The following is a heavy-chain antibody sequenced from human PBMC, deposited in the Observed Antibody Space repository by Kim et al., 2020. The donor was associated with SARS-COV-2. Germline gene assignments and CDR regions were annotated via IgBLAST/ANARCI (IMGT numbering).Heavy chain of an antibody. CDR3: ARTYCSGGSCSDAFDI. Sequence: SETLSLTCTVSGGSISSYYWSWIRQPPGKGLEWIGYIYYSGSTNYNPSLKSRVTISVDTSKNQFSLKLSSVTAADTAVYYCARTYCSGGSCSDAFDIWG. V-gene: IGHV4-59*08. CDR1: GGSISSYY. D-gene: IGHD2-15*01. CDR2: IYYSGST. J-gene: IGHJ3*02.